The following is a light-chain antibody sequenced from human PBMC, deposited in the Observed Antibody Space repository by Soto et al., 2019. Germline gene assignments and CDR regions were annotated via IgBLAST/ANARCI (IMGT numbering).Light chain of an antibody. CDR2: DAS. CDR3: QQRSNWPWT. Sequence: EIVLTQSPATLSLSPGERATLSCRASQSVSNFLAWYQQKPGQAPRLLISDASNRATGIPGRFSGSGSGTDSSLTISSLEPEDSAVYYCQQRSNWPWTFGQGTKVEIK. J-gene: IGKJ1*01. V-gene: IGKV3-11*01. CDR1: QSVSNF.